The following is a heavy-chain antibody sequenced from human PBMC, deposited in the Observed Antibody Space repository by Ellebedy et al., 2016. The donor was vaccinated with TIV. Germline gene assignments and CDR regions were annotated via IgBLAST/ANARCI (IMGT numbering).Heavy chain of an antibody. V-gene: IGHV3-21*01. CDR2: LSGSGTYI. D-gene: IGHD4-17*01. CDR1: GFTFSSYT. Sequence: PGGSLRLSCAASGFTFSSYTMHWVRQAPGKGLEWVSSLSGSGTYIYYADSVKGRFTISRDNAKNSLYLQMNSLRAADQAVYYCARKVPTPTTVPPNWYFDLWGRGTLVTVSS. CDR3: ARKVPTPTTVPPNWYFDL. J-gene: IGHJ2*01.